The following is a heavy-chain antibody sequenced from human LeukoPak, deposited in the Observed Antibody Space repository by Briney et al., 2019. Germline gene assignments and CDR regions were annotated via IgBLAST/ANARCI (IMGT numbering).Heavy chain of an antibody. CDR2: INPNSGGT. Sequence: AASVKVSCKASGYTFTGYYMHWVRQAPGQGLEWMGWINPNSGGTNYAQKFQGRVTITRDTSISTAYMELSRLRSDDTAVYYCARDPREVYYGMDVWGQGTTVTVSS. J-gene: IGHJ6*02. CDR1: GYTFTGYY. V-gene: IGHV1-2*02. CDR3: ARDPREVYYGMDV.